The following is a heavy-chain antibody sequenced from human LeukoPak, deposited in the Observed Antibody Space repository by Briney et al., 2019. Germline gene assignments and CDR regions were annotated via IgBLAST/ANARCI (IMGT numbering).Heavy chain of an antibody. Sequence: SETLSLTCIVSGGSISSSSYYWDWIRQAPGEGLEWIGNFYDSGNTRYNPSLKSRVTISGDTSKNQFSLKLSSVTAADTAVYYCARGSYDSSGYYSGIDYWGQGTLVTVSS. V-gene: IGHV4-39*01. CDR1: GGSISSSSYY. CDR3: ARGSYDSSGYYSGIDY. D-gene: IGHD3-22*01. CDR2: FYDSGNT. J-gene: IGHJ4*02.